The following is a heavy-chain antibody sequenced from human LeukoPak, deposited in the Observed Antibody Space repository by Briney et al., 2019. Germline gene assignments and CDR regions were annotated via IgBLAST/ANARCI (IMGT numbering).Heavy chain of an antibody. D-gene: IGHD3-9*01. V-gene: IGHV4-34*01. CDR1: GGSFSGYY. J-gene: IGHJ4*02. CDR2: INHGGST. CDR3: AREGVYYDILAAYYRPYYFDF. Sequence: SETLSLTCAVYGGSFSGYYWSWIRQPPGKGLEWIGEINHGGSTNYNPSLKSRLTISVDTSMNQFSLKLSSVTAADTAVYYCAREGVYYDILAAYYRPYYFDFWGQGTLVTVYS.